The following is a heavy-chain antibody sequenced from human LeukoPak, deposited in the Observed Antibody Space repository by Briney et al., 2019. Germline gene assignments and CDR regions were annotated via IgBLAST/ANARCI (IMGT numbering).Heavy chain of an antibody. J-gene: IGHJ4*02. V-gene: IGHV3-74*01. CDR3: ARDLDQYGSGSYYNDY. CDR1: GFIFSDYW. CDR2: ITTDGTRT. D-gene: IGHD3-10*01. Sequence: PGGSLRLSCAASGFIFSDYWMHWVRQAPGKGLVWVSRITTDGTRTNYADSVKGRFSISRDNAKNSLYLQMNSLRAEDTAMYYCARDLDQYGSGSYYNDYWGQGTLVTVSS.